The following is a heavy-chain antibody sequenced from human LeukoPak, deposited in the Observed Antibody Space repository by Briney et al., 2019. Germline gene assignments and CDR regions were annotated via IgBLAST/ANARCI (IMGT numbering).Heavy chain of an antibody. CDR3: ARGGSSWYGQVDY. Sequence: GGSLRLSCAASGFTFSSYGMHWVRQAPGKGLEWVAVISYDGSNKYYADSVKGRFTISRDNSKNTLYLQMNSLRAEDTAVYYCARGGSSWYGQVDYWGQGSLVTVSS. CDR1: GFTFSSYG. J-gene: IGHJ4*02. CDR2: ISYDGSNK. D-gene: IGHD6-13*01. V-gene: IGHV3-30*19.